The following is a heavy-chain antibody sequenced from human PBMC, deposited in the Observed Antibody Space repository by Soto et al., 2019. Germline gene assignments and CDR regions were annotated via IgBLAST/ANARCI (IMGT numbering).Heavy chain of an antibody. Sequence: GESLKISCKGSGYSFTSYWIGWVRQMPGKGLEWMGIIYPGDSDTRYSPSFQGQVTISADKSISTAYMQWSSLKASDTAMYYCARHGSGGSLSAATTDLKSSHNAFDIWGQGTMVTVSS. J-gene: IGHJ3*02. CDR2: IYPGDSDT. V-gene: IGHV5-51*01. CDR3: ARHGSGGSLSAATTDLKSSHNAFDI. CDR1: GYSFTSYW. D-gene: IGHD2-15*01.